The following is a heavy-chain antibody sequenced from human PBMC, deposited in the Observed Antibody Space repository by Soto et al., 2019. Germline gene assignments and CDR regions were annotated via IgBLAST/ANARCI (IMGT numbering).Heavy chain of an antibody. Sequence: SETLSLTCTVSGGSISSYYWSWIRQPPGKGLEWIGYIYYSGSTNYNPSLKSRVTISVDTSKNQFSLKLSSVTAADTAVYYCARHLRYCSGGSCYPGGAFDIWGQGTMFTVSS. CDR3: ARHLRYCSGGSCYPGGAFDI. D-gene: IGHD2-15*01. J-gene: IGHJ3*02. CDR1: GGSISSYY. CDR2: IYYSGST. V-gene: IGHV4-59*08.